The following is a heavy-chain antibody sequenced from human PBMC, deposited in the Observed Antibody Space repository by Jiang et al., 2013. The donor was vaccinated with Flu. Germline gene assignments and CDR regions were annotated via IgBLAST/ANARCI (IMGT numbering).Heavy chain of an antibody. J-gene: IGHJ6*02. Sequence: GSGLVKPSQTLSLTCTVSGDSISNGNYYWIWIRQPPGKGLEWAGYIYYSGSTHFNPSLKSRATIVGDTSKGHFSLKLNSVTAADTAVYYCARADYYYYGVDVWGQGTTVTVSS. CDR2: IYYSGST. CDR1: GDSISNGNYY. V-gene: IGHV4-30-4*01. CDR3: ARADYYYYGVDV.